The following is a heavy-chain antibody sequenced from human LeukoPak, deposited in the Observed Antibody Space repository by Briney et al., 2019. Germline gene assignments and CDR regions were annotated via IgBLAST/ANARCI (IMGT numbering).Heavy chain of an antibody. V-gene: IGHV1-2*02. D-gene: IGHD5-18*01. CDR3: ARKVDTAMAYRSNWFDP. CDR1: GYTFTGYN. Sequence: ASALVSCKASGYTFTGYNMHWVRQAPGQGLESMGWINPNSGGTNYAQRYQGRVTITRDTSISTAYMELSRLRSDDTAVYYCARKVDTAMAYRSNWFDPWGQGTLDPVSS. J-gene: IGHJ5*02. CDR2: INPNSGGT.